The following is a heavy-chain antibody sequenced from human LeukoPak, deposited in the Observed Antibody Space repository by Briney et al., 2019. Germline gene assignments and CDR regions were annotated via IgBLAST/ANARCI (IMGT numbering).Heavy chain of an antibody. CDR2: ISSSSNNI. V-gene: IGHV3-48*03. CDR1: GFTFSSYE. Sequence: GGSLRLSCAASGFTFSSYEMNWVRQAPGKGLEWVSYISSSSNNIYYADSVKGRITISRDNAKNSLYLQMNSLRAEDTAVYYCARDWRTMGGSWGQGALVTVSS. D-gene: IGHD3-16*01. CDR3: ARDWRTMGGS. J-gene: IGHJ5*02.